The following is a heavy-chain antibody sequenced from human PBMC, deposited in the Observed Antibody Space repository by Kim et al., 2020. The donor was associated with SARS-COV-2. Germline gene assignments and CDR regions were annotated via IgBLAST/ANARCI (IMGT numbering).Heavy chain of an antibody. J-gene: IGHJ4*02. D-gene: IGHD6-19*01. V-gene: IGHV3-30-3*01. CDR1: GFTFSGYS. Sequence: GGSLRLSCGASGFTFSGYSMPWVRQAPGKGLEWMALISFDGDNNHYPDSVKGRFTISRDNSKNTVYLEMISLRAEDTAVYYCVRGRSGDTGGFDYWGQGPRDTLPT. CDR2: ISFDGDNN. CDR3: VRGRSGDTGGFDY.